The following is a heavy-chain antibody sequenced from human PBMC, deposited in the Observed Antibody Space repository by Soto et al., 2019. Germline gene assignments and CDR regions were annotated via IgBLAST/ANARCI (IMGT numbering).Heavy chain of an antibody. Sequence: GGSLRLSCAASGFAFSSEWMHWVRQAPGKGLVWVSRIDPYDTGITYADSVKGRFTISRDNAKNTLYLQMNSLRAEDTALYYCTSDTFGARDSWGQGALVTVS. D-gene: IGHD2-15*01. J-gene: IGHJ4*02. V-gene: IGHV3-74*01. CDR1: GFAFSSEW. CDR2: IDPYDTGI. CDR3: TSDTFGARDS.